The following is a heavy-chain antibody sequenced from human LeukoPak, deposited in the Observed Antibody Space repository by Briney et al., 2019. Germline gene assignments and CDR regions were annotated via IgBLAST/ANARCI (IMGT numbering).Heavy chain of an antibody. CDR1: GGSISSGGYY. J-gene: IGHJ6*03. Sequence: SQTLSLTCTVSGGSISSGGYYWSWIRQHPGKGLEWIGYIYYSGSTYYNPSLKSRVTISVDTSKNQFSLKLSSVTAADTAVYYCARALYYYDSSGYDQGYYYYMDVWGKGTTVTVSS. CDR3: ARALYYYDSSGYDQGYYYYMDV. CDR2: IYYSGST. V-gene: IGHV4-31*03. D-gene: IGHD3-22*01.